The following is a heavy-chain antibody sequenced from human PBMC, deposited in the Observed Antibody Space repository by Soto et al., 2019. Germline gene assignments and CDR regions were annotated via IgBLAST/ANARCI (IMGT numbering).Heavy chain of an antibody. J-gene: IGHJ4*02. CDR1: GFTFSTDG. CDR3: AKSPRRGYEPPWDY. D-gene: IGHD5-12*01. CDR2: ISGSGGST. V-gene: IGHV3-23*01. Sequence: EVQLQESGGGLVQPGGSLRLSCAASGFTFSTDGMNWVRQAPGKGLEWVSRISGSGGSTNYADSVKGRFTISRDNSQNTMYLQMNSLRVEDTAVYYCAKSPRRGYEPPWDYWGQGTLVTVSS.